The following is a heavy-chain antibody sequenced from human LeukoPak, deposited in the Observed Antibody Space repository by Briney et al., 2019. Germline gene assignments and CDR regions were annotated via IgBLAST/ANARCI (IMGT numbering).Heavy chain of an antibody. J-gene: IGHJ4*02. V-gene: IGHV3-23*01. Sequence: GGSLRLSCAVSGFTFSSHAMTWVRQAPGKGLEWVLGISISGDITYYADSVQGRFIISRDNSKNTVYLQMNSLRVEDTAVYYCANEEVPNDYWGQGTLVTVSS. CDR3: ANEEVPNDY. CDR1: GFTFSSHA. CDR2: ISISGDIT. D-gene: IGHD4/OR15-4a*01.